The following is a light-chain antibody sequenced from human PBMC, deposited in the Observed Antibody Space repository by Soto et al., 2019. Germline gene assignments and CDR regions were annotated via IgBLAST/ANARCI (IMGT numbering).Light chain of an antibody. CDR2: EVS. J-gene: IGLJ1*01. V-gene: IGLV2-14*01. Sequence: QSALTQPASVSGSPGQSITISCTGTSSDIGGYNYFSWYQEHTGKAPKLLIYEVSFRPSGVSDRFSAAKSGNTASLTISGLQAEDEADYYCTSYTGFSTLGFGPGPKLTVL. CDR3: TSYTGFSTLG. CDR1: SSDIGGYNY.